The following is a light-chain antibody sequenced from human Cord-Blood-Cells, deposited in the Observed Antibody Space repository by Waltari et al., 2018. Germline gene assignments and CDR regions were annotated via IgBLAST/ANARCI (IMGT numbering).Light chain of an antibody. CDR3: QAWDSSTAV. CDR2: QDS. J-gene: IGLJ2*01. CDR1: KLGDKY. Sequence: SYELTQPPSVFVSPGQTASITCTGDKLGDKYACWYQEKPGQAPVLVIYQDSKRPSGIPARLSGSNSGNTATLTISVTHAMDEADYYGQAWDSSTAVFGGGTKLTVL. V-gene: IGLV3-1*01.